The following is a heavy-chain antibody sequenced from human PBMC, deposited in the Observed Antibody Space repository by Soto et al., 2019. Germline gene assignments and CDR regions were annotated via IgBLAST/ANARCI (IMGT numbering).Heavy chain of an antibody. J-gene: IGHJ3*02. CDR3: AKTANGWFSAFDI. CDR2: IYYSGST. V-gene: IGHV4-39*07. D-gene: IGHD6-19*01. Sequence: SETLSLTCTVSGGSVSSNSYSWGWIRQSPGKGLEWIGYIYYSGSTNYNPSLKSRVTISLDKSKKQFSLKLSSVTAADTAVYYCAKTANGWFSAFDIXGQGTMVTVSS. CDR1: GGSVSSNSYS.